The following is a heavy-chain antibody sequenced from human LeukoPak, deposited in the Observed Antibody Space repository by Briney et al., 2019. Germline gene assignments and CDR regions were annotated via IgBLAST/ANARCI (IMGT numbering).Heavy chain of an antibody. Sequence: SETLSLTCTVSGGSMSDYFWSWIRQPPEKGLEWIGYVHYSGSTNYNPSLKSRVTILVDTSKNQFSLRLNSVTAADTAVYYCASEGRRGWYDAFDIWGQGTMVTVSS. CDR1: GGSMSDYF. CDR2: VHYSGST. J-gene: IGHJ3*02. D-gene: IGHD6-19*01. V-gene: IGHV4-59*01. CDR3: ASEGRRGWYDAFDI.